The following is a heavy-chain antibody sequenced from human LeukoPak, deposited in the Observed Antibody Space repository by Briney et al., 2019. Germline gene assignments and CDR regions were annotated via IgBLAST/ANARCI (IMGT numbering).Heavy chain of an antibody. V-gene: IGHV1-24*01. CDR1: GYTFTSYD. J-gene: IGHJ4*02. D-gene: IGHD2-2*01. Sequence: ASVKVSCKASGYTFTSYDINWVRQATGQGLEWMGGFDPEDGETIYAQKFQGRVTMTEDTSTDTAYMELSSLRSEDTAVYYCATDRVVPAAKPLGYWGQGTLVTVSS. CDR2: FDPEDGET. CDR3: ATDRVVPAAKPLGY.